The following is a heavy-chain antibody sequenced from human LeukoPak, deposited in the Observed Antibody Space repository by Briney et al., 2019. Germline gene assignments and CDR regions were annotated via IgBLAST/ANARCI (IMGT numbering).Heavy chain of an antibody. CDR2: INLSGGST. V-gene: IGHV1-46*01. D-gene: IGHD3-3*01. Sequence: ASVKASCKASGYTFTSYHMHWVRQAPGQGLEWMGKINLSGGSTTYAQKFQGRVTITADESTSTAYMELSSLRSEDTAVYYCARGTFGVVRSYYGMDVWGQGTTVTVSS. J-gene: IGHJ6*02. CDR1: GYTFTSYH. CDR3: ARGTFGVVRSYYGMDV.